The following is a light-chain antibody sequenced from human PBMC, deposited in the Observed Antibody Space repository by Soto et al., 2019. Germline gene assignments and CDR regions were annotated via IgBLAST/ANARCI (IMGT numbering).Light chain of an antibody. CDR3: AAWDDSLSGYV. Sequence: QSVLTQPPSASGTPGQRVTISCSGSSVNIGTNYLYWYQQLPGTAPKLLIYRNNQRPSGVPDRFSGSKSGTSASLAISGLRSEDEADYYCAAWDDSLSGYVFGTGTKVTVL. CDR1: SVNIGTNY. J-gene: IGLJ1*01. V-gene: IGLV1-47*01. CDR2: RNN.